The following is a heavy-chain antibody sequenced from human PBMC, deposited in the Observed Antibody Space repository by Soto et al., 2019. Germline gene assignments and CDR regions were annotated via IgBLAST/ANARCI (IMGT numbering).Heavy chain of an antibody. Sequence: LSETLSLTCTVSGGSVSSGSYYWSWIRQPPGKGLEWIGYIYYSGSTNYNPSLKSRVTISVDTSKNQFSLKLSSVTAADTAVYYCASGGTMGAFDIWGQGTMVTVSS. D-gene: IGHD1-7*01. CDR1: GGSVSSGSYY. J-gene: IGHJ3*02. CDR2: IYYSGST. CDR3: ASGGTMGAFDI. V-gene: IGHV4-61*01.